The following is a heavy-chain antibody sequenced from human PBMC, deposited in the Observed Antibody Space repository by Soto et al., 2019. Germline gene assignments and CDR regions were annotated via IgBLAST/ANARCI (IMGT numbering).Heavy chain of an antibody. J-gene: IGHJ4*02. V-gene: IGHV4-59*08. Sequence: SETLSLTCTVSGGSISSYHWSWIRQPPGKGLECLGYIYYSGSANYNPSLKSRVTISVDTSKNQFSLKLSSVTAADTAVYYCLRYNYGYGFAYWAQGTLVTVS. CDR3: LRYNYGYGFAY. D-gene: IGHD5-18*01. CDR1: GGSISSYH. CDR2: IYYSGSA.